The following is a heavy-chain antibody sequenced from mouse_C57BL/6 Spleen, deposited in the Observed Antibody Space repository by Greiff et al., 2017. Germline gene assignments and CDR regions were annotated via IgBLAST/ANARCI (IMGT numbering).Heavy chain of an antibody. CDR3: ATIYYGNYGDFDY. V-gene: IGHV1-78*01. CDR1: GYTFTDHT. Sequence: VQLQESDAELVKPGASVKISCKVSGYTFTDHTIHWMKQRPEQGLEWIGYIYPRDGSTKYNEKFKGKATLTADKSSSTAYMQLNSLTSEDSAVYYCATIYYGNYGDFDYWGQGTTLTVSS. J-gene: IGHJ2*01. D-gene: IGHD2-1*01. CDR2: IYPRDGST.